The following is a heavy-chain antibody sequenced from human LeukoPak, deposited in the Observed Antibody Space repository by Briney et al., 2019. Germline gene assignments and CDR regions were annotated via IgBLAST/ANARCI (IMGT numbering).Heavy chain of an antibody. CDR1: GFTFSSYA. CDR2: ISGSGGST. Sequence: PGGSLRLSCAASGFTFSSYAMNWVRQAPGKGLEWVSGISGSGGSTYYADSVKGRFTISRDNSKNTLYLQMNSLRAEDTAVYYCAKDGYSGYAGPCYFDYWGQGTLVTVSS. J-gene: IGHJ4*02. V-gene: IGHV3-23*01. CDR3: AKDGYSGYAGPCYFDY. D-gene: IGHD5-12*01.